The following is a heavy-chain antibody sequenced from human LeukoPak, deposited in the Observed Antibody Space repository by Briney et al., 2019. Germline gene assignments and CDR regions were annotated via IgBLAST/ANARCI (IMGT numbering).Heavy chain of an antibody. D-gene: IGHD2-15*01. J-gene: IGHJ4*01. CDR2: ISYKSSHI. CDR1: GFTFSDCD. Sequence: GGSLRSSCTASGFTFSDCDMNWFRQAPGKGLEWVSSISYKSSHIYYADSVKGRFTISRDNAKNSVYLQMNNLRAEDTAVYYCGRAFPPLRVVAAGVYWSHGALGTASS. CDR3: GRAFPPLRVVAAGVY. V-gene: IGHV3-21*06.